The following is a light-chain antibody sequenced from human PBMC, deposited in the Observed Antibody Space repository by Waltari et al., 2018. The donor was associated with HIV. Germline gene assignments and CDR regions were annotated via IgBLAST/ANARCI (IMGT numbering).Light chain of an antibody. CDR2: GAS. V-gene: IGKV3-15*01. CDR3: QQYSNWPLT. CDR1: QSVSSS. J-gene: IGKJ4*01. Sequence: EIVMAQSPATLSVSPGETATVSCRASQSVSSSLAWYQQKPGQAPRLLIYGASTRATGIAARFSGSGSGTDFTLTISSLQSEDFVDYYCQQYSNWPLTFGGGTKVEI.